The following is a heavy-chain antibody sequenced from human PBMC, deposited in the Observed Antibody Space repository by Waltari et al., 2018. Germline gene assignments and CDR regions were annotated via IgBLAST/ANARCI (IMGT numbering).Heavy chain of an antibody. CDR1: GFTFSSYW. V-gene: IGHV3-74*01. J-gene: IGHJ4*02. CDR2: INSDGSST. CDR3: ASTFWSGYHFGY. D-gene: IGHD3-3*01. Sequence: EVQLVESGGGLVQPGGSLRLSCAASGFTFSSYWMHWVRQAPGKGLVWVSRINSDGSSTSNADSVKGRFTISRDNAKNTLSLQMNSLRAEDTAVYYCASTFWSGYHFGYWGQGALVTVSS.